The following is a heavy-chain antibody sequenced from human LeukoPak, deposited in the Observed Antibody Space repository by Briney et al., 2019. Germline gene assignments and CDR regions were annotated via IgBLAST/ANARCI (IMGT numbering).Heavy chain of an antibody. CDR3: ARDVILDY. CDR2: IKQDGSEK. CDR1: GFTFIIYW. Sequence: GGSLRLSCAASGFTFIIYWMSWVRQAPGKGLEWVANIKQDGSEKYYVDSVKGRFTISRDNAKNSLYLQMNSLRAEDTAVYYCARDVILDYWGQGTMVTVSS. D-gene: IGHD3-10*01. J-gene: IGHJ4*02. V-gene: IGHV3-7*03.